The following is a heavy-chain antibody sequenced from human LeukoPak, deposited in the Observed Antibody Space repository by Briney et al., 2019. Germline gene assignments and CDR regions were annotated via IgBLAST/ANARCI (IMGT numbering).Heavy chain of an antibody. V-gene: IGHV4-39*01. J-gene: IGHJ6*03. CDR2: IYYSGST. CDR1: GGSITNNNYY. Sequence: PSETLSLTCTVSGGSITNNNYYWGWIPQPPGKGLEWIGSIYYSGSTYYNPSLKSRVTMSVDTSKNQFALRVSSVTAADTAVYYCARLLSYDILTDNYYKYYMDVWGKGTTVTVSS. D-gene: IGHD3-9*01. CDR3: ARLLSYDILTDNYYKYYMDV.